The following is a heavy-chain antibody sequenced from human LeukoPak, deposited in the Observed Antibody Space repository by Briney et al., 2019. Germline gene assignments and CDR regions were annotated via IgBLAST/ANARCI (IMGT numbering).Heavy chain of an antibody. CDR3: ARNSYGGYIFDY. CDR2: IWYDGSDE. Sequence: GRSLRLSCAASGFAFSAYAMHWVRQAPGKGLEWVAIIWYDGSDENYADSVKGRITISRDNSKNTLYLQMNSLSAEDTAVYYCARNSYGGYIFDYWGQGTLVTVSS. CDR1: GFAFSAYA. V-gene: IGHV3-33*01. J-gene: IGHJ4*02. D-gene: IGHD5-12*01.